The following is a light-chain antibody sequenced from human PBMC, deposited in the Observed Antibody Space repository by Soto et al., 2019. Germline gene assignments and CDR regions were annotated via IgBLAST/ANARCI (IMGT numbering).Light chain of an antibody. V-gene: IGKV1-5*03. J-gene: IGKJ4*01. CDR1: QSINSW. Sequence: DIQLTQSPSTLSVSVGDRVTITCRASQSINSWLAWYQQKPGKAPKLLVYKASSLESGVPSRFSGSGSGTEFTLTISTLQPDDFATYYCQQYEAYPLTFGGGTKVEI. CDR2: KAS. CDR3: QQYEAYPLT.